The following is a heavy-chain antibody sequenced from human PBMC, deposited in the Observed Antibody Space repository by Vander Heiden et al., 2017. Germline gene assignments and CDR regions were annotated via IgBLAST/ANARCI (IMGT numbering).Heavy chain of an antibody. D-gene: IGHD6-13*01. CDR2: ISSSGSTI. Sequence: QVQLVESGGGLVKPGGSLGLTCATCGFALSDSYMSWIRQAPGKGLEWVSYISSSGSTIYYADSVKGRFTISRDNAKNSLYLQMNSLRAEDTAVYYCATRSKYSSSWSSYYYYGMDVWGQGTTVTVSS. CDR1: GFALSDSY. CDR3: ATRSKYSSSWSSYYYYGMDV. J-gene: IGHJ6*02. V-gene: IGHV3-11*01.